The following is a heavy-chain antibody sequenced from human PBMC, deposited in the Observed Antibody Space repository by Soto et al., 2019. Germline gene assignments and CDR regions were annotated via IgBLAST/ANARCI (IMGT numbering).Heavy chain of an antibody. V-gene: IGHV1-8*01. Sequence: ASVKVSCKASGYTFTSCDINWVRQATGQGLEWMGWMNPNSGNTSYAQKFQGRVTMTRNTSISTAYMELSSLRSEDTAVYYCARAGIVERLFYYYYYMDVWGKGTTVTVSS. J-gene: IGHJ6*03. D-gene: IGHD1-26*01. CDR1: GYTFTSCD. CDR2: MNPNSGNT. CDR3: ARAGIVERLFYYYYYMDV.